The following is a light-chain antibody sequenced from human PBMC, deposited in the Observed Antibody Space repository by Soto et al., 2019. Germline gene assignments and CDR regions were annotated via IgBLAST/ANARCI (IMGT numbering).Light chain of an antibody. V-gene: IGLV4-60*02. CDR2: LEGSGSY. Sequence: QSVLTQSSSASASLGSSVKLTCTLSSGHSSYIIAWHQQQPGKAPRYLMKLEGSGSYNKGSGVPDRFSGSGSGADRYLTISNLQFEDEADYYCETWDSDPRVFGGGTKLTVL. J-gene: IGLJ3*02. CDR3: ETWDSDPRV. CDR1: SGHSSYI.